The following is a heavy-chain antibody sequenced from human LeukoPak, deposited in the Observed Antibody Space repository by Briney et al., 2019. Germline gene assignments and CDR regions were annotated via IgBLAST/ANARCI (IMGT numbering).Heavy chain of an antibody. CDR2: IYYSGST. D-gene: IGHD4-17*01. V-gene: IGHV4-39*01. J-gene: IGHJ4*02. CDR1: GGSISSSSYY. Sequence: SETLSLTCTVSGGSISSSSYYWGWIRQPPGKGLEWIGSIYYSGSTYYNPSLKSRVTISVDTSKNQFSLNLSSVTAADTAVHYCASTFNDYGDFYFDYWGQGTLVTVSS. CDR3: ASTFNDYGDFYFDY.